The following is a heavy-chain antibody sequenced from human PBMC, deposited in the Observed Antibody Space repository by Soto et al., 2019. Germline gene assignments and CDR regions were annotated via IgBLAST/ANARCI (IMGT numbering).Heavy chain of an antibody. J-gene: IGHJ4*02. V-gene: IGHV3-30*18. Sequence: QVQLVESGGGVVQPGRSLRLSCAASGFTFSSYGMHWVLQAPGKGLEWVAVISYDGSNKYYADSVKGRFTISRDNSKNTLYLQMNSLRAEDTAVYYCANEGHSSGWPYFDYWGQGTLVTVSS. D-gene: IGHD6-19*01. CDR3: ANEGHSSGWPYFDY. CDR1: GFTFSSYG. CDR2: ISYDGSNK.